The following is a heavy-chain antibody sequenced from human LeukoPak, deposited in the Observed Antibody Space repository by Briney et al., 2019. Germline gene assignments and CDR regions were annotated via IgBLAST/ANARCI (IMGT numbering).Heavy chain of an antibody. V-gene: IGHV3-23*01. J-gene: IGHJ4*02. Sequence: GGSLRLSCAASGFTFSSYAMSWVRQAPGKGLEWVSAISGSGGSTYYADSVKGRFTISRGNSKNTLYPQMNSLRAEDTAVYYCAKGDLVPCYYDSSGYPFDYWGQGTLVTVSS. CDR1: GFTFSSYA. D-gene: IGHD3-22*01. CDR2: ISGSGGST. CDR3: AKGDLVPCYYDSSGYPFDY.